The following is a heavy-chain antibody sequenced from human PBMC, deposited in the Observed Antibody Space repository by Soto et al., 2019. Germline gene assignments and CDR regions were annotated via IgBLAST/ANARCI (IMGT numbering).Heavy chain of an antibody. CDR2: IKSKAAGGTT. J-gene: IGHJ3*02. CDR1: GFTFSNAW. D-gene: IGHD3-10*01. V-gene: IGHV3-15*01. CDR3: AFSYGSGSYYDAFDM. Sequence: EVRLVESGGGLVKPGGSLRLSCAASGFTFSNAWMTWVRQAPGKGLEWVGRIKSKAAGGTTDYAAPVKGRFTISRDDSRNTLYLPMNSLKTEDTAVYFCAFSYGSGSYYDAFDMWGPGTMVTVSS.